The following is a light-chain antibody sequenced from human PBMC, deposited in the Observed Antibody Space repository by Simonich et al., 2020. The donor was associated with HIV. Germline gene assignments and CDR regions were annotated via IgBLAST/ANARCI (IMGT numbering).Light chain of an antibody. V-gene: IGKV3-15*01. CDR1: PSVSSN. CDR3: QQYNNWPRT. J-gene: IGKJ1*01. Sequence: EIVMTQSPAPLSVSPGERATLSCRASPSVSSNLAWYQQKPGQAPRLLIYGASTRATGIPARFSGSGSGTEFTLTISSMQSEDFAVDYCQQYNNWPRTFGQGTKVEIK. CDR2: GAS.